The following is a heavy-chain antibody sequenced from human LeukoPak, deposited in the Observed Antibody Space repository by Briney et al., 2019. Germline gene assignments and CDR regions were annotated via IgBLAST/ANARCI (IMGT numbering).Heavy chain of an antibody. CDR1: GLTFSGYD. V-gene: IGHV3-30*18. CDR2: MSYGGQNE. J-gene: IGHJ5*02. CDR3: VKAKQTFTGGSFEHRALDP. Sequence: GGSLRLSCAASGLTFSGYDMHWVRQAPGKGPAWVAVMSYGGQNERYADSVKGRFTVSRDNPKNTVYLEMNSLRPEDTAVYYCVKAKQTFTGGSFEHRALDPWGQGTLVTVS. D-gene: IGHD3-16*01.